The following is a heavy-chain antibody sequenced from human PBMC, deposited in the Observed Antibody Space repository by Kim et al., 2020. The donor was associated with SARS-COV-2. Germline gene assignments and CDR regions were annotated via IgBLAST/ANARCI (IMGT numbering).Heavy chain of an antibody. J-gene: IGHJ6*02. CDR3: ATLGLLEWYYYYYGMDV. D-gene: IGHD3-3*01. V-gene: IGHV3-30*03. Sequence: KGRFTISRDNSKNTLYLQMNSLRAEDTAVYYCATLGLLEWYYYYYGMDVWGQGTTVTVSS.